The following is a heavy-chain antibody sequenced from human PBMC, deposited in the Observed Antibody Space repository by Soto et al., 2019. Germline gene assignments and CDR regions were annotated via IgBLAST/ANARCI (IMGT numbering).Heavy chain of an antibody. J-gene: IGHJ6*04. CDR2: INHSGST. CDR3: ARGARGYCSGGSCHRGSV. CDR1: GGSFSGYY. V-gene: IGHV4-34*01. D-gene: IGHD2-15*01. Sequence: SETLSLTCAVYGGSFSGYYWSWIRQPPGKGLEWIGEINHSGSTNYNPSLKSRVTISVDTSKNQFSLKLSSVTAADTAVYYCARGARGYCSGGSCHRGSVWGKGTTVTVSS.